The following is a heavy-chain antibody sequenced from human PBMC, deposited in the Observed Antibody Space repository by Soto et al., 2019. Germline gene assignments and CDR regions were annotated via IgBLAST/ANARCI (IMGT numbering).Heavy chain of an antibody. Sequence: GASVKVSCKASGGTFSSYAITWVRQAPGQGLEWMGWISAYSGNTDYAQKLQGRVTMTTDTSTSTAYMELRSLRSDDTAVYYCARGYGRNFDYWGQGTLVTVSS. CDR2: ISAYSGNT. V-gene: IGHV1-18*01. J-gene: IGHJ4*02. D-gene: IGHD5-18*01. CDR1: GGTFSSYA. CDR3: ARGYGRNFDY.